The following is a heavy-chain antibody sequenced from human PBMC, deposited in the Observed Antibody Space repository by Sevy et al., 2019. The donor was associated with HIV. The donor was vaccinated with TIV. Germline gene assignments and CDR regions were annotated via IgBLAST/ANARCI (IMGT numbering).Heavy chain of an antibody. CDR3: ASSNSGQYYYHYYGMDV. CDR2: MNPKSGNS. V-gene: IGHV1-8*01. Sequence: APVKVSCKASGYTFSSYDINWVRQATGQGLEWMGWMNPKSGNSGYAQKFQGRVTIIMNTSISTAYMDLSSLRSEDTAVYYCASSNSGQYYYHYYGMDVWGQGTTVTVSS. J-gene: IGHJ6*02. CDR1: GYTFSSYD. D-gene: IGHD1-26*01.